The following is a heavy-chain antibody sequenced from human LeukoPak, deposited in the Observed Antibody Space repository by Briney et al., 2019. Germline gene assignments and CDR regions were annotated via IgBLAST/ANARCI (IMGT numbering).Heavy chain of an antibody. V-gene: IGHV4-59*01. Sequence: PSETLSLTCTVSGGSISSYWSWIRQSPGKGLEWIGYIYFSGTTNYNPSLKSRLIISIDTSRNQFSLKLSSVTAADTAIYYCVSGGSYLTKWGQGTLVTVSS. CDR1: GGSISSY. J-gene: IGHJ4*02. D-gene: IGHD3-10*01. CDR3: VSGGSYLTK. CDR2: IYFSGTT.